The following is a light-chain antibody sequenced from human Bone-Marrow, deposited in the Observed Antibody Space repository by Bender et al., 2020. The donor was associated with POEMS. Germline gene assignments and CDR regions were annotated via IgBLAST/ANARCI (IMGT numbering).Light chain of an antibody. V-gene: IGLV1-40*01. CDR1: SSNIGAGYD. CDR3: QSYDSGQRAQV. CDR2: GDI. J-gene: IGLJ1*01. Sequence: QSVLTQPPSVSAAPGQRVTISCTGSSSNIGAGYDVHWYQQLPGTAPKLLIYGDIHRPSGVPDRFSASKSGTSASLTITGLQADDEADYYCQSYDSGQRAQVFGSGTTVIVL.